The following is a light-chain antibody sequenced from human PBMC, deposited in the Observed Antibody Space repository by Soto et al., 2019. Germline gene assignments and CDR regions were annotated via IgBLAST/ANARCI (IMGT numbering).Light chain of an antibody. CDR3: QQSFTIPWT. CDR1: QSIRNY. V-gene: IGKV1-39*01. J-gene: IGKJ1*01. CDR2: GAS. Sequence: DIQMTQSPSSLSASVGDRVTITCRASQSIRNYLTWYQHKPGKAPTLLIYGASSLQSGVPSRFSGSGSGTDFTLTISSLQPEDFATYFCQQSFTIPWTFGPGTKVEIK.